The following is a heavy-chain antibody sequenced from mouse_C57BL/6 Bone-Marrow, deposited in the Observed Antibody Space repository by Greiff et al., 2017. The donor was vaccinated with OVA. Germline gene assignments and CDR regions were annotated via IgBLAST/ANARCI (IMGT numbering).Heavy chain of an antibody. J-gene: IGHJ1*03. D-gene: IGHD1-1*01. CDR3: ANIYYYGSRYFDV. CDR2: IYPGAGDT. Sequence: QVQLQQSGPELVKPGASVKISCKASGYAFSSSWMNWVKQRPGKGLEWIGRIYPGAGDTNYNGKFKGKATLTADKSSSTADMQRSSLTSEDSAVYFCANIYYYGSRYFDVWGTGTTVTVSS. CDR1: GYAFSSSW. V-gene: IGHV1-82*01.